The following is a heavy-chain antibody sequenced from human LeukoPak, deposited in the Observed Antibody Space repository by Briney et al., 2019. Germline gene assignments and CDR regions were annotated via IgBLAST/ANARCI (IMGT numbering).Heavy chain of an antibody. Sequence: PGGSLRLSCAASGFTFSSYAMNWVRQAPGKGLEWVSYISSSGSTIYYADSAKGRFTISRDNAKNSLYLQMNSLRAEDTAVYYCARVSSGWPNDAFDIWGQGTMVTVSS. CDR3: ARVSSGWPNDAFDI. CDR1: GFTFSSYA. V-gene: IGHV3-48*03. J-gene: IGHJ3*02. D-gene: IGHD6-19*01. CDR2: ISSSGSTI.